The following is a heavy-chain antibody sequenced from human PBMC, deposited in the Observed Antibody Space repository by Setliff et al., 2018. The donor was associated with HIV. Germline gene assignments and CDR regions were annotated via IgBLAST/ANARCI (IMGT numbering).Heavy chain of an antibody. J-gene: IGHJ6*03. D-gene: IGHD3-3*01. Sequence: SVKVACKASGGTFSSYASSWVRQAPGQGLEWMGGIIPIFGTAHYAQKFQGRVTITADESTSTAYMELSSLSFDDTAVYYCARDPGEGGGGFLEWTIGYYYYMDVWG. CDR2: IIPIFGTA. V-gene: IGHV1-69*13. CDR3: ARDPGEGGGGFLEWTIGYYYYMDV. CDR1: GGTFSSYA.